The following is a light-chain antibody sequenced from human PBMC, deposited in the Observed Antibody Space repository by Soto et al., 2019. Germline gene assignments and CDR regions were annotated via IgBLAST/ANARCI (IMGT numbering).Light chain of an antibody. Sequence: ETVLTQPPGTLSLSPGERATLSCRASQSVSRNNLVWYQQRPGQPPRLLIYDASTRATGIPARFSGSGFGTEFTLTISSLQSEDFAVYYCQQYKNWPLFGQGTRLEIK. CDR1: QSVSRNN. CDR2: DAS. CDR3: QQYKNWPL. J-gene: IGKJ5*01. V-gene: IGKV3-15*01.